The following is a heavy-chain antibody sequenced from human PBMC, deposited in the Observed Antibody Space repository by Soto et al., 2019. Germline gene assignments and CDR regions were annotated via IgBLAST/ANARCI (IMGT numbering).Heavy chain of an antibody. V-gene: IGHV1-24*01. CDR1: GYTLTGLS. Sequence: ASVKVSCKVSGYTLTGLSMHWVRQAPGKGLEWMGGFDPEDGETIYAQKFQGRVTMTEDTSTDTAYMELSSLRSEDTAVYYCATSGVLGDWFDPWGQGTLVTVSS. CDR2: FDPEDGET. CDR3: ATSGVLGDWFDP. J-gene: IGHJ5*02. D-gene: IGHD3-16*01.